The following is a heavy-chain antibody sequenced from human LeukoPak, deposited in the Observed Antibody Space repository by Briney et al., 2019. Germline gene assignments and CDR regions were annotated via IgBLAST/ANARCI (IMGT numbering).Heavy chain of an antibody. V-gene: IGHV1-24*01. Sequence: GASVKVSCKVSGYTLTELSMHWVRQAPGKGLEWMGGFDPEDGETIYAQKFQGRVTMTEDTSTDTAYMELSSLRSEDTAVYYCATYYGSGSYSNYYYGMDVWGQGTTVTVSS. CDR1: GYTLTELS. CDR3: ATYYGSGSYSNYYYGMDV. D-gene: IGHD3-10*01. J-gene: IGHJ6*02. CDR2: FDPEDGET.